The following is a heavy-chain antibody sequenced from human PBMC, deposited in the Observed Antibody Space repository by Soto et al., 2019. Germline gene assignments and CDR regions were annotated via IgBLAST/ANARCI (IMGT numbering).Heavy chain of an antibody. D-gene: IGHD1-26*01. CDR1: GGSISSGGYS. J-gene: IGHJ4*02. CDR3: ARVLDY. Sequence: QLQLQESGSGLVKPSQTLSLTCAVSGGSISSGGYSWSWIRQPPGKGLEWIGYMYHSGNTYYNPSLKSRVTIATDRSKYQFSLKLSSVTAADTAVYYGARVLDYWGQGILVTVSS. CDR2: MYHSGNT. V-gene: IGHV4-30-2*01.